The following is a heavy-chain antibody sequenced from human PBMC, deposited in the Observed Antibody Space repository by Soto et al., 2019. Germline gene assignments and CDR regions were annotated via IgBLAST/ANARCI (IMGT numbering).Heavy chain of an antibody. V-gene: IGHV4-59*08. D-gene: IGHD6-13*01. CDR1: GGSISGFQ. Sequence: QVQLQESGPGLVKPSETLSLTCTVSGGSISGFQWSWIRQPPGKGLEWIGSIDYSETTNNNPSLKCRVTIAVDTSTSQVSLKLASVTAGDTAVYYCARSNTRYSSPDYWGQGSLVTVSS. CDR2: IDYSETT. J-gene: IGHJ4*02. CDR3: ARSNTRYSSPDY.